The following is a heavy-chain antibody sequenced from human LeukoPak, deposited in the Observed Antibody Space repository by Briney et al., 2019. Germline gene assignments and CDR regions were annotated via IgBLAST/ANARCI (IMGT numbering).Heavy chain of an antibody. CDR3: AKPPPDSSSWLFDY. V-gene: IGHV3-23*01. CDR1: GFTFSSYA. CDR2: ISDNGGST. D-gene: IGHD6-13*01. J-gene: IGHJ4*02. Sequence: QTGGSLRLSCAASGFTFSSYAMSWVRQAPGKGLEWVSTISDNGGSTYYADSVKGRFTISRDNSKNPLYLQMNSLRAEDTAVYYCAKPPPDSSSWLFDYWGQGALVTVSS.